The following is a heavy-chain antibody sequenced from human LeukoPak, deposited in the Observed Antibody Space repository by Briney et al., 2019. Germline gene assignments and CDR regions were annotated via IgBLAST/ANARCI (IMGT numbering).Heavy chain of an antibody. V-gene: IGHV1-2*02. Sequence: ASLKVSCKASGYTFTDYYLHWVRQAPGQGLEWMGWIKPDNGATSYAQKFQGRGTMARGTSISPAHMEARRLRSDDTAVYYCARSLSITRGLITTMLGYWGQGTLVTVSS. CDR3: ARSLSITRGLITTMLGY. CDR1: GYTFTDYY. J-gene: IGHJ4*02. CDR2: IKPDNGAT. D-gene: IGHD3-10*01.